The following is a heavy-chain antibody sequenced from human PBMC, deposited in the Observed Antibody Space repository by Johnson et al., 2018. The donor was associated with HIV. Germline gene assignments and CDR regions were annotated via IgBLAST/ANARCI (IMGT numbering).Heavy chain of an antibody. CDR3: AREGGIVLSPGSFDV. V-gene: IGHV3-30*14. CDR1: GFTFSSYA. D-gene: IGHD2-8*01. CDR2: ISYDGSNK. Sequence: QVQLVESGGGLVQPGGSLRLYCAASGFTFSSYAMHWVRQAPGKGLEWVAIISYDGSNKYYADSVNGRFTISRDNSKNTLYLQMNSLGAEDTAVYYCAREGGIVLSPGSFDVWGQGTMVTVSS. J-gene: IGHJ3*01.